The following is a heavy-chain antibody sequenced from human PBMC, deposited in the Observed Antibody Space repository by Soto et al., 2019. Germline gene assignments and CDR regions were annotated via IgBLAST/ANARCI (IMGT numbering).Heavy chain of an antibody. CDR2: IYYSGST. V-gene: IGHV4-39*01. Sequence: SETLSLTCTVSGGSISSSSYYWGWIRQPPGKGLEWIGSIYYSGSTYYNPSLKSRVTISVDPSKNQFSLKLSSVTAADTAVYYCARTSYGDYDYWGQGTLVTVSS. CDR1: GGSISSSSYY. D-gene: IGHD4-17*01. J-gene: IGHJ4*02. CDR3: ARTSYGDYDY.